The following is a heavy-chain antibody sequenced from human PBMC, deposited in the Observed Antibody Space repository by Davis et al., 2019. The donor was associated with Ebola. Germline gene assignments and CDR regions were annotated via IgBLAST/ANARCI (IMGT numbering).Heavy chain of an antibody. Sequence: LRLSCTVSGGSISSGDYYWSWIRQPPGKGLEWIGYIYYSGSTYYNPSLKSRLTISIDKSKNQFSLKLTSVTAADTAIYYCTRLYYYEGSNYYYGDYWGQGTLVTVSS. V-gene: IGHV4-30-4*01. D-gene: IGHD3-22*01. CDR3: TRLYYYEGSNYYYGDY. CDR2: IYYSGST. J-gene: IGHJ4*02. CDR1: GGSISSGDYY.